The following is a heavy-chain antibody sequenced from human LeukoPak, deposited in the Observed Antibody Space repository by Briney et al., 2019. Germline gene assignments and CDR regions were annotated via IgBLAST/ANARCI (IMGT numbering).Heavy chain of an antibody. J-gene: IGHJ3*02. V-gene: IGHV3-30-3*01. CDR2: LSYGGTNK. Sequence: GGSLRLSCAASGFTFSDYAMHWVRQAPGKGLEWVAVLSYGGTNKYYADSVKGRFTISRDNAENSLYLQMNSLRAEDTAVYYCATFFDCRSTSCTGAVGAFDIWGQGTMVTVSS. D-gene: IGHD2-2*01. CDR3: ATFFDCRSTSCTGAVGAFDI. CDR1: GFTFSDYA.